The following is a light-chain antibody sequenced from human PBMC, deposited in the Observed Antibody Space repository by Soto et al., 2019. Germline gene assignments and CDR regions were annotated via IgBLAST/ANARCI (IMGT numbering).Light chain of an antibody. Sequence: EIVLTQSPGTLSLSPGERATLSCRASQSVSSTYLAWYQQKPGQPPRLLIYGASSRATGIPDRFSDSGSGTDFTLTITRLESEDFAVYYCQQYGSSPVTFGQGTRLDIK. V-gene: IGKV3-20*01. CDR2: GAS. CDR1: QSVSSTY. CDR3: QQYGSSPVT. J-gene: IGKJ5*01.